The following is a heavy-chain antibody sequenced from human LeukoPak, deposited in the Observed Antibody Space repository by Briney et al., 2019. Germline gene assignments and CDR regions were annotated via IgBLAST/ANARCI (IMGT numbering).Heavy chain of an antibody. CDR1: GFTSIAYA. V-gene: IGHV3-23*01. CDR2: ISGGGVTT. J-gene: IGHJ6*02. CDR3: ARNQQLGGHSYYYYGMDV. Sequence: PGGSLRLSCVGSGFTSIAYALTWARQAPGMGLEWVSGISGGGVTTYYADSVKGRFTISRDNSKNTLYLQMNSLRADDTAIYYCARNQQLGGHSYYYYGMDVWGQGTTVTVSS. D-gene: IGHD3-16*01.